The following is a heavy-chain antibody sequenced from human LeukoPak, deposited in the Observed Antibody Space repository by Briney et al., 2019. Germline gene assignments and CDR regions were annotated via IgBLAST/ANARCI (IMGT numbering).Heavy chain of an antibody. D-gene: IGHD3-10*01. CDR2: ISRSGTTI. Sequence: GGSLRLSCVASGFTFRSYEMNWVRQAPGKGLEWVSYISRSGTTIYYADSVKGRFTISRDSSKNSLYLQMNSLRAEDTAVYFCARDPGGAGGPFGYWGQGTLVTVSS. V-gene: IGHV3-48*03. J-gene: IGHJ4*02. CDR1: GFTFRSYE. CDR3: ARDPGGAGGPFGY.